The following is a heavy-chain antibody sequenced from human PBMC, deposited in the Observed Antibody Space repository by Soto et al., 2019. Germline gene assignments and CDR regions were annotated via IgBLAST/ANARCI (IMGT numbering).Heavy chain of an antibody. V-gene: IGHV3-23*01. CDR3: AKDRRAGGNYGFYSDF. CDR2: SSATGAGT. Sequence: LRLSCAASGFTFSSYGMTWVRQAPGKGLEWVSFSSATGAGTYYADSVEGRFTISRDNSKNTLYLQMTSLRADDTAAYYCAKDRRAGGNYGFYSDFWGQGALVTVSS. J-gene: IGHJ4*02. D-gene: IGHD1-7*01. CDR1: GFTFSSYG.